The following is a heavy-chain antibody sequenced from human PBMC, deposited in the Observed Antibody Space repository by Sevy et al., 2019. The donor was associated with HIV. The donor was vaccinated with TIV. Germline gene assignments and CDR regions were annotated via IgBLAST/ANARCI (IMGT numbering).Heavy chain of an antibody. Sequence: GGSLRLSCAASGFTFSSHGMHWVRQAPGKGLEWLAVMSYDGSYKSYGDSVKGRFTTSRDDSKNTLYLQMNSLRPEDTAMYYCARDSGYSINWYPAYWGQGTLVTVSS. CDR2: MSYDGSYK. J-gene: IGHJ4*02. V-gene: IGHV3-30*03. CDR3: ARDSGYSINWYPAY. CDR1: GFTFSSHG. D-gene: IGHD6-13*01.